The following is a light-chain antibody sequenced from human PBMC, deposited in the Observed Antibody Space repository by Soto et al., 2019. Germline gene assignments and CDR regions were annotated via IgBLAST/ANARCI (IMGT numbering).Light chain of an antibody. CDR3: QHYSSSHPEYT. CDR1: QSVSSSY. CDR2: GAS. J-gene: IGKJ3*01. Sequence: EIVLTQSPGTLSLSPGERATLSCRASQSVSSSYLAWYQQSPGQAPRLLIFGASYRDTGIPDRFSGSGSGTDFTLTISRLEPEDFAVYYRQHYSSSHPEYTFGPGTKVDSK. V-gene: IGKV3-20*01.